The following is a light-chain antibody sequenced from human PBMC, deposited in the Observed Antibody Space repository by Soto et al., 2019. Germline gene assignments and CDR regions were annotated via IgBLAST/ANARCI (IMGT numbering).Light chain of an antibody. CDR3: QQSSNSLT. Sequence: EIVLTQSPATLSLSPGEIATLSCRASQSVSSYLAWYQQKPGQAPRLLIYDASNRATGIPARFSGSGSGTDFTLTISSLETEDFAVYYCQQSSNSLTFGGGTKVDIK. CDR1: QSVSSY. V-gene: IGKV3-11*01. CDR2: DAS. J-gene: IGKJ4*01.